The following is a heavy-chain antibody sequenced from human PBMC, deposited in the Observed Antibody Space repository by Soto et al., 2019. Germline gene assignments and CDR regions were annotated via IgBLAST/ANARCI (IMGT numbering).Heavy chain of an antibody. D-gene: IGHD3-9*01. CDR1: GFTFSSYS. CDR2: ISSSSSTI. J-gene: IGHJ6*03. V-gene: IGHV3-48*01. CDR3: ARKRYFDWSSSDYYMDV. Sequence: GGSLRLSCAASGFTFSSYSMNWVRQAPGKGLEWVSYISSSSSTIYYADSVKGRFTISRDNAKNSQYLQMNSLRVVDTAVYYCARKRYFDWSSSDYYMDVWGKGTTVTVSS.